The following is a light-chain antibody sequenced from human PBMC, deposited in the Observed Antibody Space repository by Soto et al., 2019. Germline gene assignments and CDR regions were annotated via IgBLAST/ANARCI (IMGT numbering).Light chain of an antibody. Sequence: DIQMTQSPFALPASVGDRVNITCRASQSISNYLNWYQQKPGRAPSLLIHGASSLQGGVPSRFSGSGSGTDFTLTIRSLQPEDFTTYYCHQTYSAPLTFGGGTKVEI. V-gene: IGKV1-39*01. CDR3: HQTYSAPLT. J-gene: IGKJ4*01. CDR1: QSISNY. CDR2: GAS.